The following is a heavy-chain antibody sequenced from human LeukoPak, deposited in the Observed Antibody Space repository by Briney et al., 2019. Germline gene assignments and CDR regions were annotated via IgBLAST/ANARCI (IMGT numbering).Heavy chain of an antibody. J-gene: IGHJ5*02. Sequence: ASVKVSXKASGYIFTDYYLHWVRQAPGQGLEWMGWIYPKSGGTDYAQKFQGRVTMTRDTSISTVYMELSSLGSDDTAVYYCTRARLSTSCYEFDPWGLGTPVTVSS. CDR3: TRARLSTSCYEFDP. CDR2: IYPKSGGT. V-gene: IGHV1-2*02. CDR1: GYIFTDYY. D-gene: IGHD2-2*01.